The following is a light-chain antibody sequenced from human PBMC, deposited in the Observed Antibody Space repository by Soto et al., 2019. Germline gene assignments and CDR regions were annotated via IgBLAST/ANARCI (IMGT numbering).Light chain of an antibody. J-gene: IGLJ1*01. CDR1: TSNIGTNY. CDR2: RNN. Sequence: QSVLTQPPSASGTPGQRVTISCSGSTSNIGTNYVYWYHQLPGTAPKLLISRNNQRPSGVPDRFSGSKSGTSASLAISGLRSEDEGDYYCAAWDDSLSGHYVFGTWTKVTVL. CDR3: AAWDDSLSGHYV. V-gene: IGLV1-47*01.